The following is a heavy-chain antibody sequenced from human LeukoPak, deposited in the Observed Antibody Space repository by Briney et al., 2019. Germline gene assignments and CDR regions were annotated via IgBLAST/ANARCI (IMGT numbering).Heavy chain of an antibody. CDR1: GFTFSSYA. CDR3: ARDSSDMTYGMDV. D-gene: IGHD2-21*02. CDR2: ISYDGSNK. Sequence: GGSLRLSCAASGFTFSSYAMHWVRQAPGKGLEWVAVISYDGSNKYYADSVKGRFTISRDNSKNTLYLQMNSLRAEDAAVYYCARDSSDMTYGMDVWGQGTTVTVSS. J-gene: IGHJ6*02. V-gene: IGHV3-30-3*01.